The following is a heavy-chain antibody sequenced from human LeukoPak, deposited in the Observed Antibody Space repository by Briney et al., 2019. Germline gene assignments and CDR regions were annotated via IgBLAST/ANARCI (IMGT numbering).Heavy chain of an antibody. J-gene: IGHJ4*02. CDR1: GGSISSGDYY. Sequence: SEPLSLTCTVSGGSISSGDYYWSWIRQPPGKGLELIGYIYYSGSTYYNPSLKSRVTISVDTSKHQFSLKLSSVTAADTAVYYCARASGYYDSSGYYSGYYFDYWGQGTLVTVSS. CDR3: ARASGYYDSSGYYSGYYFDY. D-gene: IGHD3-22*01. V-gene: IGHV4-30-4*01. CDR2: IYYSGST.